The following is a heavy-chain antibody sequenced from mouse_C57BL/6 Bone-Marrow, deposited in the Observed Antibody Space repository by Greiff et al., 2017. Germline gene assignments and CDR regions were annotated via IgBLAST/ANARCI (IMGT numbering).Heavy chain of an antibody. V-gene: IGHV1-36*01. CDR1: GFTFTDYY. CDR2: VYPYNGGT. CDR3: AGTTVVATPYWYFDV. Sequence: EVKLVESGPVLVKPGPSVKISCKASGFTFTDYYMHWVKQSHGKSLEWIGLVYPYNGGTSYNQKFKGKATLTVDTSSSTAYMELNSLTSEDSAVYYCAGTTVVATPYWYFDVWGTGTTVTVSS. J-gene: IGHJ1*03. D-gene: IGHD1-1*01.